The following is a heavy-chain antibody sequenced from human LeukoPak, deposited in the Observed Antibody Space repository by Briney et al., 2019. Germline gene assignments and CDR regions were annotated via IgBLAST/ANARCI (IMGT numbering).Heavy chain of an antibody. CDR1: GFTFSDYY. Sequence: GGSLRLSCADSGFTFSDYYMSWIRQAPGKGLEWVSYISSSGSTIYYADSVKGRFTTSRDNAKNSLYLQMNSLRAEDTAVYYCARVRGVYCSSTSCSNWLDPWGQGTLVTVSS. J-gene: IGHJ5*02. D-gene: IGHD2-2*01. CDR3: ARVRGVYCSSTSCSNWLDP. CDR2: ISSSGSTI. V-gene: IGHV3-11*04.